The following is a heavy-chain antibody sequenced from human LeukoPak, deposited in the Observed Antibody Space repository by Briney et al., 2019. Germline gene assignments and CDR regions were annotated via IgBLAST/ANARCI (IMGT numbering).Heavy chain of an antibody. CDR1: GFSISSGYY. CDR3: ARSHYVSGSQGGMDV. Sequence: SETLSLTCGVSGFSISSGYYWGWIRQPPGKGLEWIGSIYHTGSAYYNPSLKSRVIISVDASKNQFSLKMNSVTAADTVVYYCARSHYVSGSQGGMDVWGKGTTVTVSS. D-gene: IGHD3-10*01. CDR2: IYHTGSA. V-gene: IGHV4-38-2*01. J-gene: IGHJ6*04.